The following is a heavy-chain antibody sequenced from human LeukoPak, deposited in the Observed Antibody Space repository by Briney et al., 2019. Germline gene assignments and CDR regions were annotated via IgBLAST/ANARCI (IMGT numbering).Heavy chain of an antibody. Sequence: SETLSLTCTVSGGSISSYYWSWIRQPPGKGLEWIGYIYYSGSTNYNPSLKSRVTISVDTSKNQFSLKLSSVTAADTAVYYCARSVNQLLRGAFDIWGQGTMVTVSS. J-gene: IGHJ3*02. CDR3: ARSVNQLLRGAFDI. CDR2: IYYSGST. CDR1: GGSISSYY. V-gene: IGHV4-59*08. D-gene: IGHD2-2*01.